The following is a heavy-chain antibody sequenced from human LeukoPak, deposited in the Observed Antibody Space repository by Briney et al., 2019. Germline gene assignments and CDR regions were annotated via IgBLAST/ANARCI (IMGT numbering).Heavy chain of an antibody. CDR3: ARDGKYSGSPDDY. Sequence: ASVKVSCTASGYTFTGYYMHWVRQAPGQGLEWMGWINPNSGGTNYAQKFQGRVTMTRDTSISTAYMELSRLRSDDTAVYYCARDGKYSGSPDDYWGQGTLVTVSS. CDR1: GYTFTGYY. D-gene: IGHD1-26*01. CDR2: INPNSGGT. V-gene: IGHV1-2*02. J-gene: IGHJ4*02.